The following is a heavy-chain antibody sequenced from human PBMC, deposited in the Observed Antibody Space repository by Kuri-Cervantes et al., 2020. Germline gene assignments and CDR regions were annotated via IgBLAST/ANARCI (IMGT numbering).Heavy chain of an antibody. CDR2: ISYDGSNK. CDR1: GFTFSSYG. Sequence: GESLKISCAASGFTFSSYGMHWVRQAPGKGLEWVAVISYDGSNKYYADSVKGRFTISRDNSKNTLYLQMNSLRAEDTAVYYCARDRRYFDYWGQGTLVTVSS. V-gene: IGHV3-30*03. CDR3: ARDRRYFDY. J-gene: IGHJ4*02.